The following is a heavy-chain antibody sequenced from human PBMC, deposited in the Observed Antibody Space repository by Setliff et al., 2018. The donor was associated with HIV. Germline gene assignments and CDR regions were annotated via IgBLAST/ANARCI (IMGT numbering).Heavy chain of an antibody. J-gene: IGHJ4*02. Sequence: SETLSLTCSVSGDSISSGNYLWSWIRQPAGKAPEWIGYIYHSGSTSYNPSLKSRVTISVDRYKNQFYLKLSSVTAADTAVYYCVRVDPFNDGNYPPLWGQGTLVTVSS. CDR3: VRVDPFNDGNYPPL. CDR1: GDSISSGNYL. CDR2: IYHSGST. D-gene: IGHD1-7*01. V-gene: IGHV4-30-2*01.